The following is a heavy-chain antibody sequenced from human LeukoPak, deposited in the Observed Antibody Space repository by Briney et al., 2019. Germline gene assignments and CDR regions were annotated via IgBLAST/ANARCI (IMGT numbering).Heavy chain of an antibody. D-gene: IGHD3/OR15-3a*01. J-gene: IGHJ4*02. CDR2: LYPSGST. CDR3: ARDSNDYWTAYSDN. V-gene: IGHV4-4*07. Sequence: SETLSLTCTVSGDSITSSYWSWIRQPAGKGLEWIGRLYPSGSTNYNSSLKSRVTMSVDTSKNQFSLNLKSVTAADTAMYYCARDSNDYWTAYSDNWGPGSLVTVSS. CDR1: GDSITSSY.